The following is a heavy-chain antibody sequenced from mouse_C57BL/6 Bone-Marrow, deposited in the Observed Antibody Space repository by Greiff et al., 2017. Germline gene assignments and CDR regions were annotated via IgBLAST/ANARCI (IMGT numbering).Heavy chain of an antibody. D-gene: IGHD3-2*02. V-gene: IGHV5-4*03. CDR1: GFTFSSYA. CDR3: SRGPQQLRLRMDY. Sequence: EVNVVESGGGLVKPGGSLKLSCAASGFTFSSYAMSWVRQTPEKRLEWVATIIDGGSYTYYPDNVQGRFTFSRDNAKNNLTLQMSHLKSEATPMYYCSRGPQQLRLRMDYWCQGTSVPVSS. J-gene: IGHJ4*01. CDR2: IIDGGSYT.